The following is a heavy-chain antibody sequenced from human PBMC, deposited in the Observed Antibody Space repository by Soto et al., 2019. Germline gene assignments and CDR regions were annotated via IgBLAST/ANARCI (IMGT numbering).Heavy chain of an antibody. D-gene: IGHD3-22*01. CDR3: ARDADYPDGTGYYRAWWYYPIDV. CDR1: GFTFNNYA. CDR2: ISSSGDST. Sequence: GGSLRLSCAASGFTFNNYAMGWVRQAPGKGLQWVSSISSSGDSTYYRDPVKGRFTISRDNSKNTLYVQMTSLRVEDTAVYYCARDADYPDGTGYYRAWWYYPIDVWGQGTTVTVSS. V-gene: IGHV3-23*01. J-gene: IGHJ6*02.